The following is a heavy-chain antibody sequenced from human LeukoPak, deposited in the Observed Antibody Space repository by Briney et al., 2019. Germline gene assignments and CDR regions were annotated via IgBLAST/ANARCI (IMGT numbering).Heavy chain of an antibody. Sequence: GGSLRLSCEASGFTFSAYAMTWVRQAPGKGLEWVSSIGSDDKTHYSESVKGRFTISRDNSKNTLYLQMNSLRAEDTAVYYCAAGYTSGWYVHFDYWGQGTLVTVSS. CDR3: AAGYTSGWYVHFDY. V-gene: IGHV3-23*01. CDR1: GFTFSAYA. J-gene: IGHJ4*02. CDR2: IGSDDKT. D-gene: IGHD6-19*01.